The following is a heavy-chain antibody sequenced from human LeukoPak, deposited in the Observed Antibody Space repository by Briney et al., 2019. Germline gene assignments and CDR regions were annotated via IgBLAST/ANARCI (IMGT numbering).Heavy chain of an antibody. CDR2: INWNGGST. CDR3: ARTAAAGPFDY. Sequence: GGSLRLSCAASGFTFSSYWMHWVRQAPGKGLVWVSGINWNGGSTGYADSVKGRFTISRDNAKNSLYLQMNSLRAEDTALFYCARTAAAGPFDYWGQGTLVTVSS. V-gene: IGHV3-20*04. J-gene: IGHJ4*02. CDR1: GFTFSSYW. D-gene: IGHD6-13*01.